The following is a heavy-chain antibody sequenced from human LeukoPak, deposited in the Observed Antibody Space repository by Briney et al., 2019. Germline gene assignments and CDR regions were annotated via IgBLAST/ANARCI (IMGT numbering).Heavy chain of an antibody. D-gene: IGHD2-21*01. V-gene: IGHV4-59*08. CDR1: GGSISSYY. CDR2: IYYSGST. CDR3: ARHGDPHYYYYGMDV. J-gene: IGHJ6*02. Sequence: SETLSLTCTDSGGSISSYYWSWIRQPPGKGLEWIGYIYYSGSTNYNPSLKSRVTISVDTSKNQFSLKLSSVTAADTAVYYCARHGDPHYYYYGMDVWGQGTTVTVSS.